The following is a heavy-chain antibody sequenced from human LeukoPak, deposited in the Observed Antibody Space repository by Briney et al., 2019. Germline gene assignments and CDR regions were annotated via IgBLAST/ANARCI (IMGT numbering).Heavy chain of an antibody. D-gene: IGHD3-3*01. CDR3: ARVFRGAVTSNWFDP. CDR1: GASMNGHY. J-gene: IGHJ5*02. CDR2: ISDSGST. Sequence: SETLSLTCSVSGASMNGHYWTWIRLSPGKRLEWIGYISDSGSTSYNPSLRSRVIMALEASKTEFSLRLNSVTVADTAVYYCARVFRGAVTSNWFDPWGQGTLVTVSS. V-gene: IGHV4-59*11.